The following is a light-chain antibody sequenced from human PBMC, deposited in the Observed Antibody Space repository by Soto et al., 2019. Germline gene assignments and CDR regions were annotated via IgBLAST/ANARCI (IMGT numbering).Light chain of an antibody. J-gene: IGKJ4*01. CDR2: GAS. V-gene: IGKV3-15*01. CDR3: QQYHKWPLT. Sequence: EIVMTQFPATLSVSPGERATLSCRASQSVSTNLAWYQQKPGQAPRLLMYGASTRATGMPASLSGSGSGTEFILTISSLQSEDFAVYYCQQYHKWPLTFGGGTKVDIK. CDR1: QSVSTN.